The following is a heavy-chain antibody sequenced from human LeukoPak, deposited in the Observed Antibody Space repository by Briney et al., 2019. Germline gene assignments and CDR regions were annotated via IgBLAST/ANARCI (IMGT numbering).Heavy chain of an antibody. CDR3: VRGGARYRDT. V-gene: IGHV3-7*01. CDR2: MKEGGSDI. CDR1: GFSFSSYT. D-gene: IGHD1-14*01. Sequence: GGSLRLSCVASGFSFSSYTRSWVRQAPGKGLEWVAKMKEGGSDIYYVDSVKGRFTTGRNNAKNSLCMQMSSLTVEDTLVYCCVRGGARYRDTCGQGSPVTVS. J-gene: IGHJ5*02.